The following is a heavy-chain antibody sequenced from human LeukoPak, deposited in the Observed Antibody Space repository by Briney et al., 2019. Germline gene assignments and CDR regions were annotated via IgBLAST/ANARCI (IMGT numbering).Heavy chain of an antibody. D-gene: IGHD6-19*01. CDR1: GYTFSYYS. CDR3: ARGGYSSGWDYFDY. J-gene: IGHJ4*02. Sequence: PGGSLRLSCAASGYTFSYYSMNWVRQAPGKGLEWVSSISGSSSYIYYADSVKGRFTISRDNAKNSLFLQINSLRVDDTAVYYCARGGYSSGWDYFDYWGQGTLVTVSS. V-gene: IGHV3-21*01. CDR2: ISGSSSYI.